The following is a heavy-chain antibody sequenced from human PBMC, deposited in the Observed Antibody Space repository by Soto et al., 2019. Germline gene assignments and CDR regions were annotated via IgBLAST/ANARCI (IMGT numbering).Heavy chain of an antibody. Sequence: EMQLVESGGGLVQPGGSLRLSCAASGFTFNAYWMTWVRQAPGKGLEWVANINRDGSEKNYVDSVKGRFTISRDNAKNSLSLQMNSLRGEDSAVYYCVRDRTEYGSAFYEVFDIWGQGTKVTVSS. CDR1: GFTFNAYW. D-gene: IGHD6-19*01. CDR3: VRDRTEYGSAFYEVFDI. CDR2: INRDGSEK. V-gene: IGHV3-7*05. J-gene: IGHJ3*02.